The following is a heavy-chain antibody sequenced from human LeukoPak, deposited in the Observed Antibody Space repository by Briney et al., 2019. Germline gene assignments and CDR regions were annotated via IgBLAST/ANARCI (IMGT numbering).Heavy chain of an antibody. V-gene: IGHV3-30*02. D-gene: IGHD3-22*01. J-gene: IGHJ4*02. CDR3: ARDLASGYYYGRHVYFDY. Sequence: GGSLRLSCAASGFTFSSYGMHWVRQAPGKGLEWVAFIRYDGSNKYYADSVKGRFTISRDNSKNTLYLQMNSLRAEDTAVYYCARDLASGYYYGRHVYFDYWGQGTLVTVSS. CDR2: IRYDGSNK. CDR1: GFTFSSYG.